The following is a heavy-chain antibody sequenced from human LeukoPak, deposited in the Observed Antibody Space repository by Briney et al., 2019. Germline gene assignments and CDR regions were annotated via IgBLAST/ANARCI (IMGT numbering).Heavy chain of an antibody. J-gene: IGHJ4*02. D-gene: IGHD5-12*01. CDR3: ARASVEMATLFDY. V-gene: IGHV3-66*01. Sequence: GGSLRLSCAASGFTVSSNYMSWVRQAPGKGLEWVSVIYSGGSTYYADSVKGRFTISRDNSKNTLYLQMNSLRAEDTAVYYCARASVEMATLFDYWGQGTPVTVSS. CDR1: GFTVSSNY. CDR2: IYSGGST.